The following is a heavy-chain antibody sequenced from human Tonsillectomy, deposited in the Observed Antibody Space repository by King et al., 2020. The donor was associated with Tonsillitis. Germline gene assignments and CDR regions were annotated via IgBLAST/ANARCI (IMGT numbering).Heavy chain of an antibody. CDR1: GGSLSSGGYY. V-gene: IGHV4-31*03. J-gene: IGHJ2*01. D-gene: IGHD4-17*01. CDR3: ARETTVTTAGGNWYFDL. CDR2: IYYSGST. Sequence: VQLQESGPGLVKPSQTLSLTCTVSGGSLSSGGYYWSWIRQHPGKGLEWIGYIYYSGSTYYNPSLKSRVTISVDTSKNQFSLKLSSVTAADTAVYYCARETTVTTAGGNWYFDLWGRGTLVTVSS.